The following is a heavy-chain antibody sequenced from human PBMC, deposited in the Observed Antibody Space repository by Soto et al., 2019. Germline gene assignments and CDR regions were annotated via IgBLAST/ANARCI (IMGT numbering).Heavy chain of an antibody. CDR3: GKVRVGCSSTSCYGFAY. D-gene: IGHD2-2*01. J-gene: IGHJ4*02. Sequence: EVQLLESGGGLVQPGGSLRLSCAASGFTFSSYAMSWVRQAPGKGLEWVSGISGGGGSTYYADSVKGRFTISRDNSKKTLYLQMNSLRAEDAAVYYCGKVRVGCSSTSCYGFAYWGQGALVTVSS. CDR1: GFTFSSYA. CDR2: ISGGGGST. V-gene: IGHV3-23*01.